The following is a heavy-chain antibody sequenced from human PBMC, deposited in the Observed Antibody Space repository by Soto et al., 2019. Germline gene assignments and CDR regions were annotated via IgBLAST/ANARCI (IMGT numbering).Heavy chain of an antibody. CDR1: GFTFSDAW. D-gene: IGHD6-19*01. J-gene: IGHJ4*02. V-gene: IGHV3-15*06. CDR2: IQTKSTGGTA. Sequence: GGSLRLSCVTSGFTFSDAWLTWVRQPPGKGLEWVGHIQTKSTGGTATTSTPVNGRFTISRDDSKKTLYLQMNSLKTEDTAVYFCATAPWITVPGTVNYWGQGTLVTVSS. CDR3: ATAPWITVPGTVNY.